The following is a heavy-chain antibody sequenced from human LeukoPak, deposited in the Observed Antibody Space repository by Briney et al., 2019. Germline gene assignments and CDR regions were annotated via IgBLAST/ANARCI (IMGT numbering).Heavy chain of an antibody. Sequence: GGSLRLSCAASGFTVSSNYMSWVRQAPGKGLEWVSVIYSGGSTYYADSVKGRFTISRDNSKNTLYLQMNSLRAEDTAVYYCASFGGSGWTRDAFDIWGQGTMVTVSS. J-gene: IGHJ3*02. D-gene: IGHD6-19*01. CDR2: IYSGGST. V-gene: IGHV3-66*01. CDR1: GFTVSSNY. CDR3: ASFGGSGWTRDAFDI.